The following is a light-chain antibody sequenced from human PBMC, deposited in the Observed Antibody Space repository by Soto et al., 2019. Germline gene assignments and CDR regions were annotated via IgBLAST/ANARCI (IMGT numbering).Light chain of an antibody. CDR1: QSVSSSY. Sequence: EIVLTQSPGTLSLSPGERATLSCRASQSVSSSYLAWYQQKPGQAPRLLFYGASNRATGIPDRFSGSGSGTDFTLTISRLEPEDFAVYYCQQYGSSPSVTFGQGTRLEIK. CDR2: GAS. J-gene: IGKJ5*01. V-gene: IGKV3-20*01. CDR3: QQYGSSPSVT.